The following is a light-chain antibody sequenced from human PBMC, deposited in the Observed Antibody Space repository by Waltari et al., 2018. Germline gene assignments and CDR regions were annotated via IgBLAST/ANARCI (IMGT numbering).Light chain of an antibody. V-gene: IGKV3-15*01. CDR1: QSVRSN. J-gene: IGKJ2*03. Sequence: EIVMTQSPATLSVSPGERVTLSCRASQSVRSNLAWYQQKPGQGPRLLIYAGSTRATGIPARFSGSGSGTDFTLTISSLQSEDFAIYYCHQSDDWPPYSFGQGTKLEIK. CDR2: AGS. CDR3: HQSDDWPPYS.